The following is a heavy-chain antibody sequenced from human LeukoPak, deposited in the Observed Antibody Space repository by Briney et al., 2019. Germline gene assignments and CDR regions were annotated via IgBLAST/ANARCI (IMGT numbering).Heavy chain of an antibody. CDR1: GFIFSRDS. CDR2: ISHDSGIR. J-gene: IGHJ6*04. D-gene: IGHD4-11*01. CDR3: VRDGNSNLADV. V-gene: IGHV3-48*01. Sequence: GGSLRLSCAASGFIFSRDSMNWVRQAPGKGLEWISYISHDSGIRYYADSVRGRFTISRDNARNSLYLQMHSLRAEDTAVYYCVRDGNSNLADVWGKGTTVTVSS.